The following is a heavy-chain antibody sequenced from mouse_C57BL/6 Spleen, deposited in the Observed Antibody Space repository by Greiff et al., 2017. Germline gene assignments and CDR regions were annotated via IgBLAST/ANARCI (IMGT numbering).Heavy chain of an antibody. J-gene: IGHJ4*01. CDR2: INPNYGAT. Sequence: VQLQQSGPEVVKPGASVKISCKASGYSFTDYNMNWVKQSHGKSLEWIGVINPNYGATSYNQKFKGKATLTVDKSSSTAYMQLNSLTSEDSAVYYCARRDHYYFSYAIDYWGQGTSVTVSS. D-gene: IGHD2-12*01. V-gene: IGHV1-39*01. CDR1: GYSFTDYN. CDR3: ARRDHYYFSYAIDY.